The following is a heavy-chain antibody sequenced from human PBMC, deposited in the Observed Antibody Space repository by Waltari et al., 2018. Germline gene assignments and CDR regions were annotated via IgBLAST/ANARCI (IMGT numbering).Heavy chain of an antibody. J-gene: IGHJ4*02. CDR2: INPSGGST. V-gene: IGHV1-46*03. Sequence: QVQLVQSGAEVKTPGASGKVSCKAAGYTDTSYYMHWVLQAPGQGSEWIGIINPSGGSTSYAQKFQGRVTMTRDTSTSTVYMELSSLRSEDTAVYYCASSPTGGKEPDYDYWGQGTLVTVSS. D-gene: IGHD3-16*01. CDR3: ASSPTGGKEPDYDY. CDR1: GYTDTSYY.